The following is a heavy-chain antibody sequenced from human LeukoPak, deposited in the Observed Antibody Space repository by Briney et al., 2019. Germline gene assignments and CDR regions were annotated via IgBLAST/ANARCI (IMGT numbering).Heavy chain of an antibody. J-gene: IGHJ6*03. D-gene: IGHD6-19*01. CDR2: IIPIFGTA. CDR3: ARGEGSGWVLADYYYMDV. CDR1: GGTFSSYA. Sequence: TVKVSCKASGGTFSSYAISWVRQAPGQGLGWVGGIIPIFGTANYAQQFQGGVTNTTDESKSTAYMERGSLRSEDTAVYYCARGEGSGWVLADYYYMDVWGKGTTVTVSS. V-gene: IGHV1-69*05.